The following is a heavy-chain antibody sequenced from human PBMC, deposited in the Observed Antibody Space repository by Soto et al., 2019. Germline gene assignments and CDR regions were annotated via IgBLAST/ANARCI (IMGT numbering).Heavy chain of an antibody. CDR1: GLTFRAYY. J-gene: IGHJ4*02. D-gene: IGHD2-21*02. Sequence: QVQLVESGGGLVKPGGSLRLSCAASGLTFRAYYLGWSPKPPGKGLEWVSYISSSSSYTNYADSVKGRFTISRDNAKNSLYLQMNSLRAEDTAVYYCARAYCGGDCPEDYWGQGTLVTVSS. CDR2: ISSSSSYT. V-gene: IGHV3-11*06. CDR3: ARAYCGGDCPEDY.